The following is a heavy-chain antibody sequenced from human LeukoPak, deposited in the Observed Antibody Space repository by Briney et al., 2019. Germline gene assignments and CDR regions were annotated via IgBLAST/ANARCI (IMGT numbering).Heavy chain of an antibody. CDR3: ARDQLRYFDWLPFDY. J-gene: IGHJ4*02. V-gene: IGHV1-46*01. CDR2: INPRGTST. CDR1: GYSFTSHY. D-gene: IGHD3-9*01. Sequence: GASVRVSCKASGYSFTSHYMHWVRQAPGQGVERMGLINPRGTSTIYAEKFQGRIIMTRDMSTTTDYMELSSLKSDDTAVYYCARDQLRYFDWLPFDYWGQGTLVTVSS.